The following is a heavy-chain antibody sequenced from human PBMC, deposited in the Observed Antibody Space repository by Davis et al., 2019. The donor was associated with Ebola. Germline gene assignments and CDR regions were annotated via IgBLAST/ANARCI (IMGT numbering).Heavy chain of an antibody. CDR2: IKQDGGEK. Sequence: GESLKISCAASGFTFSGYWMSWVRQAPGKGLEWVANIKQDGGEKYYVDSVKGRFTISRDNAQNSVYLQMNSLRAEDTALYYCSRAVSSGGVVVPFDYWGQGTRVTVSS. CDR1: GFTFSGYW. CDR3: SRAVSSGGVVVPFDY. J-gene: IGHJ4*02. V-gene: IGHV3-7*03. D-gene: IGHD3-16*02.